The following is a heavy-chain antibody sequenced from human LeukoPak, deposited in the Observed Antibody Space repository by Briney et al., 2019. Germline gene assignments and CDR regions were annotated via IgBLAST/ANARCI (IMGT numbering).Heavy chain of an antibody. V-gene: IGHV1-2*02. CDR3: ARVRERGYSDPFDY. CDR2: INPNSGGT. CDR1: GYTFTSYA. D-gene: IGHD5-12*01. Sequence: ASVKVSCKASGYTFTSYAMHWVRQAPGQRLEWMGWINPNSGGTNYAQKFQGRVTMTRDTSISTAYMELSRLRSDDTAVYYCARVRERGYSDPFDYWGQGTLVTVSS. J-gene: IGHJ4*02.